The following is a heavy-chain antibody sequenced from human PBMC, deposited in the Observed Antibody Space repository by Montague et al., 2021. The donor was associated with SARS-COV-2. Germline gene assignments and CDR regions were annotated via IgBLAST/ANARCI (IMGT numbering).Heavy chain of an antibody. CDR1: GFSVSKYS. J-gene: IGHJ5*02. CDR2: ISSSGHTI. CDR3: ARVEGTMAAAFNR. D-gene: IGHD6-25*01. Sequence: SLILSCAASGFSVSKYSINSVRLTPGKGLEWPSYISSSGHTIYYXYSLKVRFSISRDNAKNSLFLQMNTLRDEDTALYYCARVEGTMAAAFNRWGQGTLVIVSS. V-gene: IGHV3-48*02.